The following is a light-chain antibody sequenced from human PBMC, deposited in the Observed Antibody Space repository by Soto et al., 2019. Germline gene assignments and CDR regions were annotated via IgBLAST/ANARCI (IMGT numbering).Light chain of an antibody. V-gene: IGLV2-14*03. Sequence: QSALTQPASVSGSPGQSITISCTGSSSDIGAYNYVSWYQQHPGKAPKLMIYDVVNRPSGVPDRFSGSKSGTSASLAITGLQAEDEADYYCQSYDYNLSGVLFGGGTKLTVL. CDR2: DVV. CDR1: SSDIGAYNY. J-gene: IGLJ2*01. CDR3: QSYDYNLSGVL.